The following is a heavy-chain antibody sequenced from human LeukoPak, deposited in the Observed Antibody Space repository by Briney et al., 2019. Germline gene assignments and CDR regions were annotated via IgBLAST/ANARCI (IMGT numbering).Heavy chain of an antibody. V-gene: IGHV3-53*01. CDR1: GFTVSSNY. D-gene: IGHD3-9*01. CDR3: AKAQVLRYFDWLFDY. CDR2: IYSGGST. Sequence: GGSLRLSCAASGFTVSSNYMSWVRQAPGKGLEWVSVIYSGGSTYYADSVKGRFTISRDNSKNTLYLQMNSLRAEDTAVYYCAKAQVLRYFDWLFDYWGQGTLVTVSS. J-gene: IGHJ4*02.